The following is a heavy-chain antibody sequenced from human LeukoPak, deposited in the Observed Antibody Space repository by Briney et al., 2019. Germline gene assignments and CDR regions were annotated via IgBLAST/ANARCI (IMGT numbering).Heavy chain of an antibody. CDR2: ISDSSTPI. D-gene: IGHD3-3*01. Sequence: GGSLRLSCAASGFTFSSYNMNWVRQAPGKGLEWVSYISDSSTPIYSADSLKGLFTISRDNANNSLYLQINTLRAEDTAVYYCARDRGGAYDFWIGYYTGYFDYWGQGTLVPVSS. CDR1: GFTFSSYN. V-gene: IGHV3-48*01. CDR3: ARDRGGAYDFWIGYYTGYFDY. J-gene: IGHJ4*02.